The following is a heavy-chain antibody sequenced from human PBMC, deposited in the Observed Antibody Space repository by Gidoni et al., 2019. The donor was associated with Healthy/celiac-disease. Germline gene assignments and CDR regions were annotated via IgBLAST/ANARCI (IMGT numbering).Heavy chain of an antibody. D-gene: IGHD3-10*01. Sequence: EVQLVESGGGLVQPGGSLRLSCAASGFTLTSYAMSWVRQAPGKGLEWVSAISGSRGSTYYADSVKGRFTISRDNSKNTLYLQMKSLRAEDKAVYYCAKDQGSVEIWGGFDPWGQGTLVTVSS. V-gene: IGHV3-23*04. CDR2: ISGSRGST. CDR3: AKDQGSVEIWGGFDP. CDR1: GFTLTSYA. J-gene: IGHJ5*02.